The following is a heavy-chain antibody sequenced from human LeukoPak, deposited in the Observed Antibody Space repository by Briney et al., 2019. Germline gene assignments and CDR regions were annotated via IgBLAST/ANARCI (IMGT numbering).Heavy chain of an antibody. V-gene: IGHV4-59*01. Sequence: SETLSLTCTVSGGSISSYYWSWIRQPPGKVLEWIGFIYYSGGTNYNPSLQSRVTISVDTSKNQFSLKLSSVTAADTAVYYCARAQYGGYYGMDVWGQGTTVTVSS. D-gene: IGHD2-8*01. CDR2: IYYSGGT. CDR1: GGSISSYY. J-gene: IGHJ6*02. CDR3: ARAQYGGYYGMDV.